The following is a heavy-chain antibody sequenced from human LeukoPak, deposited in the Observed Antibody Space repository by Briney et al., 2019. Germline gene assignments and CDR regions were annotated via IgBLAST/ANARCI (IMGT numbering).Heavy chain of an antibody. D-gene: IGHD4-23*01. J-gene: IGHJ4*02. CDR1: GFTFGSYW. V-gene: IGHV3-7*01. Sequence: PGGSLRLSCAASGFTFGSYWMSWVRQAPGKGLEWVANIKQDGSEKYYVDSVKGRFTISRDNAKNSLYLQMNSLRAEDTAVYYCARGVTPKDFDYWGQGTLVTVSS. CDR3: ARGVTPKDFDY. CDR2: IKQDGSEK.